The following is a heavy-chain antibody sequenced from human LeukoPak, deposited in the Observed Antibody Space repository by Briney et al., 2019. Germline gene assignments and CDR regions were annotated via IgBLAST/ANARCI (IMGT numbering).Heavy chain of an antibody. CDR3: ARANRGYSYGFSWFDP. CDR2: IYYSGST. CDR1: GGSISSYY. V-gene: IGHV4-59*12. J-gene: IGHJ5*02. Sequence: SETLSLTCTVSGGSISSYYWSWIRQPPGKGLEWIGSIYYSGSTYYNPSLKSRVTISVDTSKNQFSLKLSSVTAADTAVYYCARANRGYSYGFSWFDPWGQGTLVTVSS. D-gene: IGHD5-18*01.